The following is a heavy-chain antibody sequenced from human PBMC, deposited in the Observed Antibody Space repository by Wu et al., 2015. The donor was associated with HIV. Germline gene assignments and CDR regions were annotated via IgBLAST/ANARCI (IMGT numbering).Heavy chain of an antibody. CDR1: GYTFTGYY. J-gene: IGHJ6*02. CDR2: INPNSGGT. Sequence: QVQLVQSGAEVKKPGASVKVSCKASGYTFTGYYMHWVRQAPGQGLEWMGWINPNSGGTNYAQKFQGRVTMTRDTSISTAYMELSRLRSDDTAVYYCARVVGATTGDYYYGMDVWAKGPRSPSP. CDR3: ARVVGATTGDYYYGMDV. V-gene: IGHV1-2*02. D-gene: IGHD1-26*01.